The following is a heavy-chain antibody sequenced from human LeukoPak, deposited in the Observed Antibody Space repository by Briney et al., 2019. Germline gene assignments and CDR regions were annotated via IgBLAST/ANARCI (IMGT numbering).Heavy chain of an antibody. CDR1: GGNFGNYV. Sequence: SVKVSCKASGGNFGNYVIHWVRQAPGQGLEWMGRITPFFGVANYAQTFQDRVTFTADKITNTAYMQISSLESEDTAVYFCARDTNEEYSSSSDGLAVWGQGTTVTVSS. CDR3: ARDTNEEYSSSSDGLAV. J-gene: IGHJ6*02. CDR2: ITPFFGVA. D-gene: IGHD6-6*01. V-gene: IGHV1-69*04.